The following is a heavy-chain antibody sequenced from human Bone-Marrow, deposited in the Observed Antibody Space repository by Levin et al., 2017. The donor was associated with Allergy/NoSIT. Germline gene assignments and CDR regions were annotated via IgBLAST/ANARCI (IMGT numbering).Heavy chain of an antibody. CDR2: VDSSDNAR. J-gene: IGHJ3*01. D-gene: IGHD1-26*01. CDR3: ASGRGRYRDHDAFDV. CDR1: GFTFSSYN. Sequence: GESLKISCAASGFTFSSYNMNWVRQAPGQGLEWISYVDSSDNARYYADSVKGRFTISRDNDENSLYLQMNSLRAEDTAVYYCASGRGRYRDHDAFDVWGQGTMVTVSS. V-gene: IGHV3-48*01.